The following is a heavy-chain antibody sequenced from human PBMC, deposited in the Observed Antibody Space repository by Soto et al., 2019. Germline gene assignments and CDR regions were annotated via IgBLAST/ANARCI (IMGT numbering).Heavy chain of an antibody. V-gene: IGHV3-7*01. CDR1: GFIFSNYW. D-gene: IGHD5-12*01. J-gene: IGHJ4*02. CDR3: ARLYLAATITSLDY. CDR2: IKKDGSEK. Sequence: VQLVESGGGVVQPGRSLRLSCAASGFIFSNYWLSWVRQAPGKGLEWVANIKKDGSEKYYVGSVVGRFTISRDNAENSLYLQMNSLRAEDTAVYYCARLYLAATITSLDYWGQGTLVTVSS.